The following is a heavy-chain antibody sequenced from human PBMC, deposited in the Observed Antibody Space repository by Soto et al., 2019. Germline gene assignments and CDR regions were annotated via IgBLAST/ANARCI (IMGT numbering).Heavy chain of an antibody. CDR3: ARRGGRSSGYYYYAMDV. V-gene: IGHV4-31*03. CDR2: IYSNGGT. D-gene: IGHD6-6*01. Sequence: PSETLSLTCSVSSDSMNSGGYYWSWIRQHPGKGLEWIGDIYSNGGTYYNPSLKSRVTISVDTSKNQFSLNLTSVTAADTAVYYCARRGGRSSGYYYYAMDVWGQGTTVTVSS. CDR1: SDSMNSGGYY. J-gene: IGHJ6*02.